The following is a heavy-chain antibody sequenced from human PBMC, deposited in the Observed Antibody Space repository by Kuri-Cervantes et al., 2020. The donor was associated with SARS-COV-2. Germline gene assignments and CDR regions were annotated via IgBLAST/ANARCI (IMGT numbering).Heavy chain of an antibody. D-gene: IGHD3-10*01. V-gene: IGHV1-69*04. Sequence: SVKVSCKASGGTFSSYAISWLRQAPGQGLEWMGRIIPILGIANYAQKFQGRVTITADKSASTAYMELSSLRSEDTAVYYCASRRGENLDYWGQGTLVTVSS. J-gene: IGHJ4*02. CDR2: IIPILGIA. CDR1: GGTFSSYA. CDR3: ASRRGENLDY.